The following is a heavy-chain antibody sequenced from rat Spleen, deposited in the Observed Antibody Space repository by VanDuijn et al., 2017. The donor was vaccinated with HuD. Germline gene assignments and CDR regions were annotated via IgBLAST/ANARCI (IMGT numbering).Heavy chain of an antibody. J-gene: IGHJ2*01. V-gene: IGHV5-20*01. D-gene: IGHD1-11*01. CDR2: ISYDGGST. CDR3: AKDRTEGIAYVDY. Sequence: EVQLVESGGGLVQPGRSLKLSCAASGFTFSDYYMAWVRQAPTKGLEWVASISYDGGSTYYRDSVKGRFTISRDNAKNTLYLQMDSLRSEDTATYYCAKDRTEGIAYVDYWGQGVMVTVSS. CDR1: GFTFSDYY.